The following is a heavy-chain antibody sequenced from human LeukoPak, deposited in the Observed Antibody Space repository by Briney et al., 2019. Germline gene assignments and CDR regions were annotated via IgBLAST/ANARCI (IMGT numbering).Heavy chain of an antibody. CDR3: AKDRKDYYYYMDV. V-gene: IGHV3-9*01. D-gene: IGHD1-14*01. CDR1: GFTFDDYA. CDR2: ISWNSGSI. Sequence: PGRSLRLSCAASGFTFDDYAMHWVRQAPGKGLEWVSGISWNSGSIGYADSVKGRFTISRDNAKNSLYLQMNSLRAEDTALYYCAKDRKDYYYYMDVWGKGTTVTVSS. J-gene: IGHJ6*03.